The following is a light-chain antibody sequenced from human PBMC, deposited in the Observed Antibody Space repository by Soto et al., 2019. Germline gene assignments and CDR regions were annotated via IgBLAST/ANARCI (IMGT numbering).Light chain of an antibody. CDR2: EVT. J-gene: IGLJ1*01. CDR3: SSYAGTKSRDL. CDR1: SSDVGGYNF. Sequence: QSVLTQPASVSGSPGQSIAISCTGTSSDVGGYNFVSWYQQHPGKAPKLMIYEVTKRPAGVPDRFSGSKSGNTASLTVSGLQAEEEADDYCSSYAGTKSRDLFGGGTKVTVL. V-gene: IGLV2-8*01.